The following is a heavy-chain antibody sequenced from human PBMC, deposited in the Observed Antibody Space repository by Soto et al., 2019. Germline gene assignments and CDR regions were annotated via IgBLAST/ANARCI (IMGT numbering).Heavy chain of an antibody. CDR2: ISGSGSNT. V-gene: IGHV3-23*01. CDR1: GFTFSSYA. Sequence: GGSLRLSCAASGFTFSSYAMSWVRQAPGKRLEWVSAISGSGSNTYYADSVKGRFSISRDNSKNTLYLQLNSLRAEDTAVFYCAKEGTPVPYFDHWDQGTPVTVSS. CDR3: AKEGTPVPYFDH. D-gene: IGHD1-1*01. J-gene: IGHJ4*02.